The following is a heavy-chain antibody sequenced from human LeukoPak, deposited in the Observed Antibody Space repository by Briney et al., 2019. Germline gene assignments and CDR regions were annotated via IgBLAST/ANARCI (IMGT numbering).Heavy chain of an antibody. Sequence: IRQPPGKGLEWIGEINHSGSTNYNPSLKSRVTISVDTSKNQFSLKLSSVTAADTAVYYCARGERWGQGTLVTVSS. CDR3: ARGER. V-gene: IGHV4-34*01. CDR2: INHSGST. J-gene: IGHJ4*02. D-gene: IGHD1-1*01.